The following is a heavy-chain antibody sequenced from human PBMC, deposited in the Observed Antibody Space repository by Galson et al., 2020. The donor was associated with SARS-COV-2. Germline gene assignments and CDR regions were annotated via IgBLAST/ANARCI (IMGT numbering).Heavy chain of an antibody. CDR3: AKEINSWSGLDS. J-gene: IGHJ4*02. Sequence: GGSLRLSCGASGFIFDDYAMHWVRQAPGKGLEWVSLICGDGRCTYYADSVKGRFTVSRDNSKKSLFLQMNSLRPEDTALYYCAKEINSWSGLDSWGQGTLVTVSS. CDR1: GFIFDDYA. V-gene: IGHV3-43D*04. D-gene: IGHD6-13*01. CDR2: ICGDGRCT.